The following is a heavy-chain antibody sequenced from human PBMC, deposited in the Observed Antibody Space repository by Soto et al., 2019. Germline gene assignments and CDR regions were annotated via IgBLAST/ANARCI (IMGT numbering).Heavy chain of an antibody. D-gene: IGHD1-26*01. CDR2: ISAHNGDT. CDR1: GYTFTSYG. J-gene: IGHJ4*02. Sequence: ASVKVSCKASGYTFTSYGITWVRQAPGQGLEWMGWISAHNGDTTYAQKFQGRVTITADKSTSTAYMELSSLRSEDTAVYYCATGLNSGSYQVIDYWGQGTLVTVSS. V-gene: IGHV1-18*04. CDR3: ATGLNSGSYQVIDY.